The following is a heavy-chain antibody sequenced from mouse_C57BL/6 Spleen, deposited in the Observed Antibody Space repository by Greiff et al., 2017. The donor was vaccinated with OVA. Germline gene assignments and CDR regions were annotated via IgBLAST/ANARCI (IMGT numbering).Heavy chain of an antibody. V-gene: IGHV1-64*01. J-gene: IGHJ2*01. CDR1: GYTFTSYW. CDR3: ARGVLGRSDIDY. CDR2: IHPNSGST. Sequence: VQLQQPGAELVKPGASVKLSCKASGYTFTSYWMHWVKQRPGQGLEWIGMIHPNSGSTNYNEKFKSKATLTVDKSSSTAYMQLSSLTSEDSAVYYCARGVLGRSDIDYWGQGTTLTVSS. D-gene: IGHD4-1*01.